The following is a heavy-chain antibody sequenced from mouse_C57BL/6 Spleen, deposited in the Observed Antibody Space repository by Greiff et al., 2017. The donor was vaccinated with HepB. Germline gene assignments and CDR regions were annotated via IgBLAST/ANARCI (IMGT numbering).Heavy chain of an antibody. V-gene: IGHV5-16*01. D-gene: IGHD1-1*01. Sequence: EVKLVESEGGLVQPGSSMKLSCTASGFTFSDYYMAWVRQVPEKGLEWVANINYDGSSTYYLDSLKSRFIISRDNAKNILYLQMSSLKSEDTATYYCAAYGSSSYWYFDVWGTGTTVTVSS. CDR1: GFTFSDYY. CDR3: AAYGSSSYWYFDV. CDR2: INYDGSST. J-gene: IGHJ1*03.